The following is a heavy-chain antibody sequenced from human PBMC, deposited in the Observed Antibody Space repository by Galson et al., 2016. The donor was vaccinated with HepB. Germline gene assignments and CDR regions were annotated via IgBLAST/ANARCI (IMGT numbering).Heavy chain of an antibody. CDR2: ISSSGTYI. D-gene: IGHD4-11*01. J-gene: IGHJ6*02. V-gene: IGHV3-21*01. CDR1: GFTFSSHS. CDR3: ARPHSPTVNTWGLYYYYGMDV. Sequence: SLRLSCAASGFTFSSHSMNWVRQAPGKGLEWVSSISSSGTYIYYADSVKGRFTISRDNAKNSLSLQMNSLRAEDTAVYYCARPHSPTVNTWGLYYYYGMDVWGQGTTVTVSS.